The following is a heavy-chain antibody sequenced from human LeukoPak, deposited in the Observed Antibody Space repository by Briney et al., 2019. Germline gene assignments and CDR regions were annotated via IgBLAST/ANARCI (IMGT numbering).Heavy chain of an antibody. CDR2: IYYSGST. CDR3: ARGRSIAARPKRYYFDC. CDR1: GGSISSYY. Sequence: KTSETLSLTCTVSGGSISSYYWSWIRQPPGKGLEWIGYIYYSGSTNYNPSLKSRVTISVDTSKNQFSLKLSSVTAADTAVYYCARGRSIAARPKRYYFDCWGQGTLVTVSS. D-gene: IGHD6-6*01. V-gene: IGHV4-59*01. J-gene: IGHJ4*02.